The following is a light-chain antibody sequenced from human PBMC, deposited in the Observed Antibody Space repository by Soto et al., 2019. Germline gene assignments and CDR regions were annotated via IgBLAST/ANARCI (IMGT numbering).Light chain of an antibody. Sequence: DIQMTQSPSTLFASVGDRVTITCRASQTIDTWLAWYQQKAGKAPKLLIYKASTLKSGVPSRFSGSGSGTEFTLTISSLQPDDFATYYCQHYNSYSEAFGQGTKVDIK. J-gene: IGKJ1*01. CDR2: KAS. CDR1: QTIDTW. CDR3: QHYNSYSEA. V-gene: IGKV1-5*03.